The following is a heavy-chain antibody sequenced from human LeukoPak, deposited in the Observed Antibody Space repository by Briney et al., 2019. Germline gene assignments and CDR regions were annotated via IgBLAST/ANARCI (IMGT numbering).Heavy chain of an antibody. CDR1: GFTFSSCS. CDR2: ISSSSRHI. D-gene: IGHD4-17*01. CDR3: VRDFSTVTTAYLHH. Sequence: PGGSLRLSCAASGFTFSSCSMNWVRQAPGKGLEWVSSISSSSRHIYYADPVKGRFTIFRDDAKNSLFLQMDSLRVEDTAMYYCVRDFSTVTTAYLHHWGQGTLLTVSS. V-gene: IGHV3-21*04. J-gene: IGHJ1*01.